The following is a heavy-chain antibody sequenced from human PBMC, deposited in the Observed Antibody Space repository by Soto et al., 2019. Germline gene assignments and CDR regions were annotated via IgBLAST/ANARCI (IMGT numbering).Heavy chain of an antibody. J-gene: IGHJ4*02. CDR1: AGSITSYY. Sequence: QVQLQESGPGLVKPSETLSLTCTVSAGSITSYYWTWIRQPPGKGLEWLGYVYYGGDTNYNPSLKSRITMSVDASKNQFSLKLSSATAADTAVYYCASREYYFDSWGQGTPVTVSS. CDR2: VYYGGDT. V-gene: IGHV4-59*01. CDR3: ASREYYFDS.